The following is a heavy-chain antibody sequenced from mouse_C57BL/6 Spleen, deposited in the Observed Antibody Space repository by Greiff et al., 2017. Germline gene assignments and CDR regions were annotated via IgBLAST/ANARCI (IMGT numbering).Heavy chain of an antibody. D-gene: IGHD4-1*01. CDR3: AMKSWAWCAY. CDR2: INPNNGGT. J-gene: IGHJ3*01. V-gene: IGHV1-18*01. Sequence: VQLQQSGPELVKPGASVKIPCKASGYTFTDYNMDWVKQSHGKSLEWIGDINPNNGGTIYNQKFKGKATLTVDKSSSTAYMELRSLTSEDTAVYYCAMKSWAWCAYWGQGTLVTVSA. CDR1: GYTFTDYN.